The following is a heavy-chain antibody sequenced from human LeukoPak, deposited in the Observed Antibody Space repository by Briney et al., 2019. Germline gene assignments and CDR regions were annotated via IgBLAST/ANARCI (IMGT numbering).Heavy chain of an antibody. D-gene: IGHD3-10*01. CDR1: GYTFTSYD. J-gene: IGHJ4*02. CDR2: MNPNSGNT. V-gene: IGHV1-8*01. Sequence: ASVKVSCKASGYTFTSYDINWVRQAPGQGLEWMGWMNPNSGNTGYAQKFQGRVTMTRSTSISTAYMELSSLGSEDTAVYYCARGRPTTYYYGYYANYWGQGTLVTVSS. CDR3: ARGRPTTYYYGYYANY.